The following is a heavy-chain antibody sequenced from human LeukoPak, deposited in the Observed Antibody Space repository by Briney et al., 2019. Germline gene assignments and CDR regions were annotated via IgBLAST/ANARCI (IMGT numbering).Heavy chain of an antibody. CDR1: GGSINSGGYY. J-gene: IGHJ5*02. V-gene: IGHV4-31*03. D-gene: IGHD2-2*01. CDR3: ARGYCTTTSCYFPLKGFDP. Sequence: RSSETLSLTCTVSGGSINSGGYYWNWIRQHPGKGLEWIGYIYYTGRTFYNPSLKSRVTMSADTSKNEFSLRLSSVTAADTAVYYCARGYCTTTSCYFPLKGFDPWGQGTLVTVSS. CDR2: IYYTGRT.